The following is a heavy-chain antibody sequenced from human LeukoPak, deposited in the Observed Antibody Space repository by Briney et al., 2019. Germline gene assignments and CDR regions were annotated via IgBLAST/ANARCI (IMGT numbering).Heavy chain of an antibody. V-gene: IGHV1-24*01. D-gene: IGHD2-15*01. J-gene: IGHJ4*02. Sequence: ASVKVSCKVSGYTLTELSMHWVRQAPGKGLEWMGGFDPEDGETIYAQKFQGRVTITADKSTSTAYMELSSLRSEDTAVYYCVADTLTDHCSGGSCYAGAFDYWGQGTLVTVSS. CDR3: VADTLTDHCSGGSCYAGAFDY. CDR2: FDPEDGET. CDR1: GYTLTELS.